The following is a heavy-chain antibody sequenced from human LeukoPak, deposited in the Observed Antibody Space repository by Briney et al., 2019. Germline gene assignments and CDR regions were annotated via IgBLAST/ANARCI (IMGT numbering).Heavy chain of an antibody. J-gene: IGHJ4*02. V-gene: IGHV3-9*01. CDR2: ISWNSGSI. D-gene: IGHD3-22*01. Sequence: GGSLRLSCAASGFTFGDYAMHWVRQAPGKGLEWVSGISWNSGSIGYADSVKGRFTISRDNAKNSLYLQMNSLRAEDTALYYCAKGPYYYDSSGYFVYWGQGTLVTVSS. CDR1: GFTFGDYA. CDR3: AKGPYYYDSSGYFVY.